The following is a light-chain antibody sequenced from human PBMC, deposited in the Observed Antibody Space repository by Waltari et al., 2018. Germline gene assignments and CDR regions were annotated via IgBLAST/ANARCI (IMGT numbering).Light chain of an antibody. Sequence: QAALTQPAPGPAAPAQSTTISCTRTSSDIGGYHDVSWYQQHPGKVPKLMIYDVARWPSGVSNRFSGSKSGNTASLTISGLQAEDEADYYCASYTSTNTVIFGGGTKVTVL. CDR2: DVA. CDR1: SSDIGGYHD. V-gene: IGLV2-14*03. J-gene: IGLJ2*01. CDR3: ASYTSTNTVI.